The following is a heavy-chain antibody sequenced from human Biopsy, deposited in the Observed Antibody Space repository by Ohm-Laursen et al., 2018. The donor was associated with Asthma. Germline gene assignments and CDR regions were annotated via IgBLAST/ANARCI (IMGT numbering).Heavy chain of an antibody. V-gene: IGHV1-3*01. CDR1: GYTFISYA. D-gene: IGHD3-9*01. Sequence: ASVKVSCKASGYTFISYAIHWVRQAPGQRLEWMGWINAGNGNTKYSQKFQGRVTITRDTSASTAYMELSSLRSEDTAVYYCARTYYDFLTGQVSGAFAIWGQGTMVTVSS. J-gene: IGHJ3*02. CDR2: INAGNGNT. CDR3: ARTYYDFLTGQVSGAFAI.